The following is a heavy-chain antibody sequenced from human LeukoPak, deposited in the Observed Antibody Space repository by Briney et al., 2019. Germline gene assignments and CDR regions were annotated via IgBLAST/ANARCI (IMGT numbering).Heavy chain of an antibody. CDR1: GYTFTIYG. Sequence: ASVKVSCKASGYTFTIYGISWVRQAPGQGLEWLGWISAYNGNTNYAQKLQGRVTITTDTATSTAYMELRSLRSDDTAVYYCARTWTYSHGYPGRVEGYYFDYWGQGTLVTVSS. CDR3: ARTWTYSHGYPGRVEGYYFDY. J-gene: IGHJ4*02. D-gene: IGHD5-18*01. CDR2: ISAYNGNT. V-gene: IGHV1-18*04.